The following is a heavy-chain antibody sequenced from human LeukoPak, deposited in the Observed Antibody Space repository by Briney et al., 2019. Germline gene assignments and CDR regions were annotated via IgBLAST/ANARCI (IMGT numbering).Heavy chain of an antibody. CDR1: GYTFTGYH. V-gene: IGHV1-2*04. J-gene: IGHJ5*01. D-gene: IGHD1-26*01. Sequence: ASVKVSCKASGYTFTGYHIHWVRQAPGQGLEWMGWINPNSGDTNYAQKFQGWVIMTRDTSISTAYMELSRLRSDDTAVYYCARASGSYWWFDSWGQGTLVTVSS. CDR3: ARASGSYWWFDS. CDR2: INPNSGDT.